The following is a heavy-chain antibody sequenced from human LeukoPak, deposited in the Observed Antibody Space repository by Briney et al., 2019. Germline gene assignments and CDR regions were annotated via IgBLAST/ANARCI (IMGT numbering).Heavy chain of an antibody. D-gene: IGHD3-22*01. Sequence: GASVKVSCKASGYTFTSYYMHWVRQAPGEGLEWMGIINPSGGSTSYAQKFQGRVTMTRDMSTSTAYMELSSLRPEDTAVYYCARLLRAGTDWGQGTLVTVSS. CDR3: ARLLRAGTD. J-gene: IGHJ4*02. CDR2: INPSGGST. V-gene: IGHV1-46*01. CDR1: GYTFTSYY.